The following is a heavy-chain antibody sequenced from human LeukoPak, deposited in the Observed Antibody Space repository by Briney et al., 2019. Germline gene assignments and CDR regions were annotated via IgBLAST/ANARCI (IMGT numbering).Heavy chain of an antibody. CDR1: GFAFSNFV. J-gene: IGHJ3*02. CDR3: AKGRDYGDYYDAFDI. D-gene: IGHD4-17*01. Sequence: TGGSLRLSCSASGFAFSNFVMSWVRQAPGKGLEWVSFITGSGDGTTYADSVKGRFTISRDNSKNTLYLQMNSLRAEDTAVYYCAKGRDYGDYYDAFDIWGQGTMVTVSS. CDR2: ITGSGDGT. V-gene: IGHV3-23*01.